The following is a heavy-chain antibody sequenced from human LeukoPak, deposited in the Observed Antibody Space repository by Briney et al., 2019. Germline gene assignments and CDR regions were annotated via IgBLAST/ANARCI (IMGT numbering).Heavy chain of an antibody. J-gene: IGHJ4*02. CDR2: INPQSGAT. CDR1: GYTFSGFN. CDR3: ARGGDDSGLYFAY. V-gene: IGHV1-2*02. D-gene: IGHD3-22*01. Sequence: GASVKVSCKASGYTFSGFNIHWVRQAPGQGLEWMAWINPQSGATNYAQKLQGRVTMTRDMSNYTVYMEVTSLRSDDTAVYYCARGGDDSGLYFAYWGQGTLVTVSS.